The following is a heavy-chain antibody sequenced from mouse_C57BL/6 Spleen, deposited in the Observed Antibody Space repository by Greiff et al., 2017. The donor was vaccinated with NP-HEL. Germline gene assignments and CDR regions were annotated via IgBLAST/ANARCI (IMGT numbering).Heavy chain of an antibody. D-gene: IGHD2-5*01. CDR1: GYTFTSYW. CDR2: IYPSDSET. Sequence: VQLQQPGAELVRPGSSVKLSCKASGYTFTSYWMDWVKQRPGQGLEWIGNIYPSDSETHYNQKFKDKATLTVDKSSSTAYMQLSSLTSEYSAVYYCARGGYSNRYYAMDYWGQGTSVTVSS. V-gene: IGHV1-61*01. CDR3: ARGGYSNRYYAMDY. J-gene: IGHJ4*01.